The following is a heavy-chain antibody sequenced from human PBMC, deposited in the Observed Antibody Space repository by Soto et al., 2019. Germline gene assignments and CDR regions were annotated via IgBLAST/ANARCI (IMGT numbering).Heavy chain of an antibody. CDR3: AKDKGAFNWATYYFDY. CDR1: GFTFSNYA. CDR2: TSYDGNNE. V-gene: IGHV3-30*18. D-gene: IGHD1-1*01. Sequence: GGSLRLSCAASGFTFSNYAMHWVRQAPGKGLEWVALTSYDGNNEYYTDSVKGRFTISRDNSKNTLFLQMNSPRPEDTAVYYCAKDKGAFNWATYYFDYWGQGALVTVSS. J-gene: IGHJ4*02.